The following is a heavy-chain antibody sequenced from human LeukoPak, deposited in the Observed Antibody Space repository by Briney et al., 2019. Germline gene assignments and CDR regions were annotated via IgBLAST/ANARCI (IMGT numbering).Heavy chain of an antibody. J-gene: IGHJ4*02. D-gene: IGHD3-22*01. CDR3: ARGAYDSSGYYYLPAYYFDY. V-gene: IGHV1-18*04. CDR2: ISAYNGNT. CDR1: GYTFTGYY. Sequence: ASVKVSCKASGYTFTGYYMHWVRQAPGQGLEWMGWISAYNGNTNYAQKLQGRVTMTTDTSTSTAYMELRSLRSDDTAVYYCARGAYDSSGYYYLPAYYFDYWGQGTLVTVSS.